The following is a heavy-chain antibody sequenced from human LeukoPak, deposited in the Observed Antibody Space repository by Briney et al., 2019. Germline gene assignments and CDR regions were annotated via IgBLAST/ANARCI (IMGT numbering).Heavy chain of an antibody. J-gene: IGHJ4*02. CDR2: ISAYNGNT. D-gene: IGHD3-9*01. CDR3: ARSPDILTGENFDY. V-gene: IGHV1-18*01. Sequence: ASVKVSCKASGGTFSSYAISWVRQAPGQGLEWMGWISAYNGNTNYAQKLQGRVTMTTDTSTSTAYMELRSLRSDDTAVNYCARSPDILTGENFDYWGQGTLVTVSS. CDR1: GGTFSSYA.